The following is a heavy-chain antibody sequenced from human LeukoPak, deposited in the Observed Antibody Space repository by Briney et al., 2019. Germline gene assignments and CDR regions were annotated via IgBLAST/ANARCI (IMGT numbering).Heavy chain of an antibody. CDR3: ARGGYGDYANNWFDP. D-gene: IGHD4-17*01. J-gene: IGHJ5*02. Sequence: GGSLRLSCAASGFTFSSYGMHWVRQAPGKGLEWVAVISYDGSNKYYADSVKGRFTISRDNAKNSLYLQMNSLRAEDAAVYYCARGGYGDYANNWFDPWGQGTLVTVSS. CDR1: GFTFSSYG. V-gene: IGHV3-30*03. CDR2: ISYDGSNK.